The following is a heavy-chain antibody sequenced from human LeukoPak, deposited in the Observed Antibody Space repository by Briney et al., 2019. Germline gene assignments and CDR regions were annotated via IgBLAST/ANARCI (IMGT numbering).Heavy chain of an antibody. D-gene: IGHD6-13*01. CDR2: IIPILGIA. CDR3: ASFPEGQQLVGGNGFDP. J-gene: IGHJ5*02. V-gene: IGHV1-69*04. CDR1: GGTFSSYA. Sequence: ASVKVSCKASGGTFSSYAISWVRQAPGQGLEWMGRIIPILGIANYAQKFQGRVTITADKSTSTAYMELSSLRSEDTAVYYCASFPEGQQLVGGNGFDPWGQGTLVTVSS.